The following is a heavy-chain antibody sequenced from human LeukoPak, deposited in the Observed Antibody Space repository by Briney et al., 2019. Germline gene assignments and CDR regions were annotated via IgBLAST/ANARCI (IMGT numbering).Heavy chain of an antibody. V-gene: IGHV4-59*01. Sequence: SETLSHTCTVSGGSLSSYYWSWIRQPPGKGLEWIGYIYYSGSTNYNPSLKSRVTISVDTSKNQFSLKLSSVTAADTAVYYCARARVVAASGWFDPWGQGTLVTVSS. J-gene: IGHJ5*02. D-gene: IGHD2-15*01. CDR1: GGSLSSYY. CDR3: ARARVVAASGWFDP. CDR2: IYYSGST.